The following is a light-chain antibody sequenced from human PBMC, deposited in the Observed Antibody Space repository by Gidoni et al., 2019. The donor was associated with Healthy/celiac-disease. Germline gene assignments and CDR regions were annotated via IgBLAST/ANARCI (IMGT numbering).Light chain of an antibody. V-gene: IGKV4-1*01. J-gene: IGKJ1*01. CDR1: PSVLYSSNNKNY. Sequence: DIVMTQSPDSLAVSLGERATINCKSSPSVLYSSNNKNYLAWYQQKPGQPPKLLIYWASTREAGVPDRFSGSGSGTDFTLTISSLQAEDGAVYYCQQYYSTLRTFGQGTKVEIK. CDR3: QQYYSTLRT. CDR2: WAS.